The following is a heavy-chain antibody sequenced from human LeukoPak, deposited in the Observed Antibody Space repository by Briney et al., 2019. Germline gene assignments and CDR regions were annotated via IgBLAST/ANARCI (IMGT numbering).Heavy chain of an antibody. CDR3: ARHPGKVTNDWYFDL. CDR2: INPNSGGT. J-gene: IGHJ2*01. CDR1: GYTFTGYY. Sequence: GASVKVSCKASGYTFTGYYMHWVRQAPGQGLEWMGWINPNSGGTNYAQMFQGRVTMTRDTSITTAYMELSRLSSDDTAVYYCARHPGKVTNDWYFDLWGRGTLVTVSS. D-gene: IGHD4-23*01. V-gene: IGHV1-2*02.